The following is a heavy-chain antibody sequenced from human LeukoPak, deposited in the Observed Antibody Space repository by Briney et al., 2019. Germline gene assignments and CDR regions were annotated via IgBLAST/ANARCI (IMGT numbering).Heavy chain of an antibody. Sequence: GGSLRLSCAASGFTFSDYYMSWIRQAPGKGLEWVSYISSSGSTIYYADSVKGRFTISRNDAKNSLYLQMNSLRAEETAVYCGARDWGEGVQGGYWGQGTLVTVSS. V-gene: IGHV3-11*01. CDR1: GFTFSDYY. D-gene: IGHD3-16*01. J-gene: IGHJ4*02. CDR2: ISSSGSTI. CDR3: ARDWGEGVQGGY.